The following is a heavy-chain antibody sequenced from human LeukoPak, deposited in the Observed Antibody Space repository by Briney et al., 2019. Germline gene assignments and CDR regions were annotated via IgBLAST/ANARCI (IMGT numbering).Heavy chain of an antibody. CDR2: IYYSGST. J-gene: IGHJ4*02. D-gene: IGHD1-26*01. Sequence: SETLSLTCTVSGGSISSSSYYWGWIRQPPGKGLEWIGSIYYSGSTYYNPSLKSRVTVLVDTSKNQFSLKVSSVTAADTAVYYCARVGLGISAYLDYWGQGTLVTVSS. CDR1: GGSISSSSYY. CDR3: ARVGLGISAYLDY. V-gene: IGHV4-39*07.